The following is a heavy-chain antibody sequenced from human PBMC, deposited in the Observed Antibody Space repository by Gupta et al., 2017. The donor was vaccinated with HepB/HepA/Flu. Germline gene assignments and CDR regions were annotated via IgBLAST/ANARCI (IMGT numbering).Heavy chain of an antibody. J-gene: IGHJ4*02. CDR3: ARGWTYYDILPGSIDY. CDR2: ISSSSSYI. V-gene: IGHV3-21*01. CDR1: GFTFSSYS. D-gene: IGHD3-9*01. Sequence: EVRLVESGGGLVKPGGSLRLSCAASGFTFSSYSMNWVRQAPGKGLEWFSSISSSSSYIYYADSVKGRFTISRDNAKNSLYLQMNSLRAEDTAVYYCARGWTYYDILPGSIDYWGQGTLVTVSS.